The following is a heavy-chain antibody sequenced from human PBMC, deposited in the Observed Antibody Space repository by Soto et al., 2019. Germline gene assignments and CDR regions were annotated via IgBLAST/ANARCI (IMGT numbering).Heavy chain of an antibody. CDR2: IYFDGITT. CDR3: ARGGAMGVDY. D-gene: IGHD1-26*01. Sequence: PGGSLRLSCTASGFTFNTHWMHWVRQAPGKGLVWVSRIYFDGITTNYADSVKGRLTASRDNAKNTVYLHVNTLRDEDTAVYYCARGGAMGVDYWGQGTLVTVSS. V-gene: IGHV3-74*01. CDR1: GFTFNTHW. J-gene: IGHJ4*02.